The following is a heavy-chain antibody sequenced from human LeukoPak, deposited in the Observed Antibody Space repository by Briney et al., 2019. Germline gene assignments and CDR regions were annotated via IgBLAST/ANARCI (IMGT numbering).Heavy chain of an antibody. CDR3: ARDPVAPDYYYYGMDV. CDR1: GFTFSSYA. CDR2: ISYDGSNK. Sequence: PGRSLRLSCAASGFTFSSYAMHRVRQAPGKGLEWVAVISYDGSNKYYADSVKGRFTISRDNSKNTLYLQMNSLRAEDTAVYYCARDPVAPDYYYYGMDVWGQGTTVTVSS. J-gene: IGHJ6*02. V-gene: IGHV3-30-3*01. D-gene: IGHD2-2*01.